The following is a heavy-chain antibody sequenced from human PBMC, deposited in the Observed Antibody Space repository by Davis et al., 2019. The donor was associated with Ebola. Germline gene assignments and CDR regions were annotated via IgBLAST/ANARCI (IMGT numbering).Heavy chain of an antibody. J-gene: IGHJ5*02. CDR2: IYYSGST. Sequence: MPSETLSLTCTVSGGSISSYYWSWIRQPPGKGLEWIGYIYYSGSTNYNPSLKSRVTISVDTSKNQFSLKLSSVTAADTAVYYCARAPRIRLGELSLRFDPWGQGTLVTVSS. CDR3: ARAPRIRLGELSLRFDP. D-gene: IGHD3-16*02. CDR1: GGSISSYY. V-gene: IGHV4-59*01.